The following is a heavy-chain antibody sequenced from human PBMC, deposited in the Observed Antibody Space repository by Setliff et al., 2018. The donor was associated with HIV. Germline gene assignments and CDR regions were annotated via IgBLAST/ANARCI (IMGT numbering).Heavy chain of an antibody. V-gene: IGHV3-11*01. J-gene: IGHJ4*02. CDR2: ISSSGSTT. D-gene: IGHD3-22*01. Sequence: GGSLRLSCAASGFTFSDDYMSWIRQAPGKGLEWISCISSSGSTTYYADSVKGRFTISRDNAKKSLYLEMNNLKVEDTALYYCTRQLTPYYYDSPDYWGQGTLVTVSS. CDR3: TRQLTPYYYDSPDY. CDR1: GFTFSDDY.